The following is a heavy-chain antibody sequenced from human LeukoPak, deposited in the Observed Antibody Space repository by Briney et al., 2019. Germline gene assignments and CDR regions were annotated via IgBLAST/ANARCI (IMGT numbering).Heavy chain of an antibody. V-gene: IGHV4-59*01. CDR3: AREAGYCSSTSCFDAFDI. Sequence: PSETQSPTCTVSDGSISSYYWSWIRQPPGKGLEWIGYIYYSGSTNYNPSLKSRVTISVDTSKNQFSLKLSSVTAADTAVYYCAREAGYCSSTSCFDAFDIWGQGTMVTVSS. CDR1: DGSISSYY. J-gene: IGHJ3*02. D-gene: IGHD2-2*01. CDR2: IYYSGST.